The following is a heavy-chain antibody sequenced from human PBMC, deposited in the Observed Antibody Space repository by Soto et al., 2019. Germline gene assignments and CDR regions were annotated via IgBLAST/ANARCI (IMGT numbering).Heavy chain of an antibody. V-gene: IGHV3-15*01. J-gene: IGHJ3*01. D-gene: IGHD1-1*01. CDR2: IKSKTGGGTT. CDR1: VFTFGDAW. Sequence: GSLRLSCAASVFTFGDAWMTWVRQAPGKGLEWVGRIKSKTGGGTTDYAAPVKDRFTVSRDDSKNTLYLQMISLKAEDTAVYYCTTERCTGTNCFVKNAFDVWGQGTMVTVSS. CDR3: TTERCTGTNCFVKNAFDV.